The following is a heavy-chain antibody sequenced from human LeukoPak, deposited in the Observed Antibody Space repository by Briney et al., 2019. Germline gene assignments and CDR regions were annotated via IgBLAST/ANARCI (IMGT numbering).Heavy chain of an antibody. CDR3: AREPYYDSTVIHDF. CDR2: ISYSGTPV. V-gene: IGHV3-48*03. J-gene: IGHJ4*02. CDR1: GFTFSGYE. Sequence: PGGSLRLSCAASGFTFSGYEMNWVRQAPGKGLEWISYISYSGTPVYYADSVKGRFTISRDNAKNSLYLQMNSLRADDTAVYYRAREPYYDSTVIHDFWGQGTLVTVSS. D-gene: IGHD3-22*01.